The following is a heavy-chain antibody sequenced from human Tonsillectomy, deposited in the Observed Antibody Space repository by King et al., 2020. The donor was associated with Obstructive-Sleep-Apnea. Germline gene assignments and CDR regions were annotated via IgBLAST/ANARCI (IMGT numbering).Heavy chain of an antibody. CDR3: ACNKWLTRPNGVDV. CDR2: IYYSGST. J-gene: IGHJ6*02. V-gene: IGHV4-59*01. Sequence: QVQLVESGPGLVKPSETLSLTCTVSGGSISSSYWSWIRQPPGKGLEWIGYIYYSGSTNYNPSLKSRVTISLDTSKNQFSLRLTSVTAADTAMYYCACNKWLTRPNGVDVWGQGTTVTVSS. CDR1: GGSISSSY. D-gene: IGHD5-12*01.